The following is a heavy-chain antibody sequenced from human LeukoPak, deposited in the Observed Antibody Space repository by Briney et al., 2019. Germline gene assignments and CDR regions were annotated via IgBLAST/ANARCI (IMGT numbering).Heavy chain of an antibody. CDR2: ISGSGGST. CDR3: AKTPTQGSIVPDAFDI. CDR1: GFTFSSYA. J-gene: IGHJ3*02. V-gene: IGHV3-23*01. D-gene: IGHD3-10*01. Sequence: PGGSLRLSCAASGFTFSSYAMSWVRQAPGKGLEWVSAISGSGGSTYYADSVKGRFTISRDNSKNTLYLQMNSLRAEDTAVYYCAKTPTQGSIVPDAFDIWGQGTMVTVSS.